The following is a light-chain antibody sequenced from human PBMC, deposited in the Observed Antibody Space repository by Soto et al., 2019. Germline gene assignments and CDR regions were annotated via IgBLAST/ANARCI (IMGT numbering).Light chain of an antibody. J-gene: IGLJ1*01. CDR3: TSYTTSSLLV. V-gene: IGLV2-14*01. CDR2: DVS. Sequence: QSALTQPASVSGSPGQSITISCTGTSSDVGGYNYVSWYQQYPGKAPKLMIYDVSNRPSGVSNRFSGSKSGNTASLTISGLLAEDEADYYCTSYTTSSLLVFGTGIKLTVL. CDR1: SSDVGGYNY.